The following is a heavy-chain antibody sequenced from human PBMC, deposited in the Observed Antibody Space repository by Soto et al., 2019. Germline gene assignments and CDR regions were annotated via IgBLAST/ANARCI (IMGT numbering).Heavy chain of an antibody. Sequence: EVQLLESGGGLVQPGGSLRLSCAASGFTFSTYAMTWVRQAPGKGPEWVSRIGDSEGETTHYADSVKGRFTNSRDNATNTLYLQMNSLRVEATAIYYCAKGYCGGGRCYDLDNWFDSWGQGTRVTVSS. D-gene: IGHD2-15*01. CDR3: AKGYCGGGRCYDLDNWFDS. J-gene: IGHJ5*01. CDR2: IGDSEGETT. CDR1: GFTFSTYA. V-gene: IGHV3-23*01.